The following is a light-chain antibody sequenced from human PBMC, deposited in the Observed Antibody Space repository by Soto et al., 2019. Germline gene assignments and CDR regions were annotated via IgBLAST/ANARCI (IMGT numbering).Light chain of an antibody. CDR1: QGISSY. CDR2: AAS. Sequence: DIQLTQSPSFLSASVGDRVTITCRASQGISSYLAWYQQKPGKAPKPLIYAASTLQSGVPSRFSGSGSGTEFTLTISSLQPEDFATYYCQQYYSYSRTFGQGTKVDIK. CDR3: QQYYSYSRT. V-gene: IGKV1-9*01. J-gene: IGKJ1*01.